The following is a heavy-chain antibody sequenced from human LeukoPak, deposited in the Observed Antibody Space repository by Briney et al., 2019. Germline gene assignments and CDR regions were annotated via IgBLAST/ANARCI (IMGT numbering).Heavy chain of an antibody. D-gene: IGHD6-19*01. Sequence: PGGSLRLSCAASGFTFSSYSMNWVRQAPGKGLEWVSYISSSGSTIYYADSVKGRFTISRDNAKNSLYLQMNSLRAEDTAVYYCARDQIPYSSGLDYWGQGTLVTVSS. CDR2: ISSSGSTI. J-gene: IGHJ4*02. CDR1: GFTFSSYS. CDR3: ARDQIPYSSGLDY. V-gene: IGHV3-48*04.